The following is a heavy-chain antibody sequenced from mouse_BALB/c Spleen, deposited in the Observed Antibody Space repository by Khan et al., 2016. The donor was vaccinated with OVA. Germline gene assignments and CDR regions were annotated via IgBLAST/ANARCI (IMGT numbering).Heavy chain of an antibody. D-gene: IGHD1-2*01. CDR1: GYSITSGYG. CDR2: ISYSGST. Sequence: EAKLLESGPGLVKPSQSLPLTYTVTGYSITSGYGWNWIRQFPGNKLEWMGYISYSGSTNYNPSLKSRISITRDTSKNQFFLQLNSVTTEDTATYYCARTARIKYWGQGTTLTVSS. V-gene: IGHV3-2*02. J-gene: IGHJ2*01. CDR3: ARTARIKY.